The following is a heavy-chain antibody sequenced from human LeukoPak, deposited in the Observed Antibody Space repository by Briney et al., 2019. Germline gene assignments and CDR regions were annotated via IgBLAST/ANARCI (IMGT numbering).Heavy chain of an antibody. CDR1: GGTFSSYA. V-gene: IGHV1-69*01. J-gene: IGHJ4*02. CDR2: IIPIFGTA. Sequence: SVKVSCKASGGTFSSYAISWVRQAPGQGLEWIGGIIPIFGTANYAQKFQGRVTITADESTSTAYMELSSLRSEDTAVYYCARSPGVVINNSFDYWGQGTLVTVSS. D-gene: IGHD3-3*01. CDR3: ARSPGVVINNSFDY.